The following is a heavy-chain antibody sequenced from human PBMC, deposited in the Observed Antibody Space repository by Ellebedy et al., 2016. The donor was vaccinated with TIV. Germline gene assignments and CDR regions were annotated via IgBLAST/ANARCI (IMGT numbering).Heavy chain of an antibody. Sequence: GESLKISCAASGFTFSSDAMQWVRQASGKGLEWVGRIRRKVHNYATQYGASVKGRFTISRDDSENTAYLQMNSLTTEDTAVYYCIRHVEYDRSYWGQGVLVTVSS. J-gene: IGHJ4*02. CDR1: GFTFSSDA. D-gene: IGHD3-22*01. CDR2: IRRKVHNYAT. V-gene: IGHV3-73*01. CDR3: IRHVEYDRSY.